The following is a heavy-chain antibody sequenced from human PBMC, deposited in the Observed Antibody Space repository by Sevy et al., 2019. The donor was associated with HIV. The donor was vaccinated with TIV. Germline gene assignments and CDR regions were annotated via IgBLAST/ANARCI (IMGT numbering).Heavy chain of an antibody. CDR3: AREGCTKPHDY. J-gene: IGHJ4*02. CDR1: GFTFSKYS. V-gene: IGHV3-23*01. Sequence: GGSLRLTCAASGFTFSKYSMSWIRQTPGKGLEWVSTFSFGCGKINYADSVKGRYTISRDDSRNTFYLQMNSLRAEDTAIYYCAREGCTKPHDYWGQGTVVTVSS. D-gene: IGHD2-8*01. CDR2: FSFGCGKI.